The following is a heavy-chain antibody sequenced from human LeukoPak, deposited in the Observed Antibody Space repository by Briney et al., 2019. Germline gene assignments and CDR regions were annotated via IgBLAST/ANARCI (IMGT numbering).Heavy chain of an antibody. V-gene: IGHV3-21*01. CDR1: GFTFSSYS. J-gene: IGHJ4*02. CDR3: AKDRDIVVAVAGSPLGY. Sequence: SGGSLRLSCAASGFTFSSYSMNWVRQAPGKGLEWVSSISSSSSYIYYADSVKGRFTISRDNAKNSLYLQMNSLRAEDTAVYYCAKDRDIVVAVAGSPLGYWGQGTLVTVSS. D-gene: IGHD2-15*01. CDR2: ISSSSSYI.